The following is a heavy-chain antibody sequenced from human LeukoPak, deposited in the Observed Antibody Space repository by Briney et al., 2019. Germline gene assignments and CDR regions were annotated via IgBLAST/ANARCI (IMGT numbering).Heavy chain of an antibody. Sequence: SETLSLTCTVSGGSISSYYWSWIRQPAGKGLESIGHISTSGSTNYNPSLKSRVTMSVDTSKNQFSLKLSSVTAADTAVYYCARDYGSGSYHIWGQGTLVTVSS. CDR1: GGSISSYY. CDR3: ARDYGSGSYHI. V-gene: IGHV4-4*07. CDR2: ISTSGST. D-gene: IGHD3-10*01. J-gene: IGHJ4*02.